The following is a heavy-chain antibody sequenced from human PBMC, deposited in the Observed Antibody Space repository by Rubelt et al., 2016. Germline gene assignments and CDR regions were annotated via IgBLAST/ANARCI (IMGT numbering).Heavy chain of an antibody. CDR3: ARDGTVGATYFYYGMDV. Sequence: SMNWVRQAPGKGLEWVSSISSSSSYIYYADSVKGRFTISRDNAKNSLYLQMNSLRAEDTAVYYCARDGTVGATYFYYGMDVWGQGTTVTVSS. D-gene: IGHD1-26*01. CDR2: ISSSSSYI. J-gene: IGHJ6*02. V-gene: IGHV3-21*01. CDR1: S.